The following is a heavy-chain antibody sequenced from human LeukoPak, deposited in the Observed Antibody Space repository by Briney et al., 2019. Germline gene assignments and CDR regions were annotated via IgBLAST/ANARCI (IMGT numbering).Heavy chain of an antibody. J-gene: IGHJ5*02. V-gene: IGHV1-69*13. D-gene: IGHD3-16*01. CDR2: IIPIFGTA. CDR1: GGTFSSYA. Sequence: GASVKVSCKASGGTFSSYAISWVRQAPGQGLEWMGGIIPIFGTANYAQKFQGRVTITADESTSTAYMELSSLRSEDTAVYYCAGHYYDYVWGPPKNWFDPWGQGTLVTVSS. CDR3: AGHYYDYVWGPPKNWFDP.